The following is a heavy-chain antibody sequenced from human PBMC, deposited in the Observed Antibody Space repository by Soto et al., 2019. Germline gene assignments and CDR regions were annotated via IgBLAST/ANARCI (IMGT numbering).Heavy chain of an antibody. CDR2: VSPPFRTS. CDR1: GVSFNNNG. V-gene: IGHV1-69*01. Sequence: QVQLVQSGAEVKKPGSSVKVSCKTSGVSFNNNGIGWVRQAPGHGLEWMGGVSPPFRTSNYARKFQGRISNTRDAFTGTVNMELSSLTSEDTAQYYCARVLYYGSGSYSPYGMDVWGQGTTVTVSS. J-gene: IGHJ6*02. D-gene: IGHD3-10*01. CDR3: ARVLYYGSGSYSPYGMDV.